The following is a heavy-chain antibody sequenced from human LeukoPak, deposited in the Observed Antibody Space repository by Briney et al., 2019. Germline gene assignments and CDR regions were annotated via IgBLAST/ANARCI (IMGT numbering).Heavy chain of an antibody. Sequence: GGSLRLSCAASGFTFSAYAMHWVRQAPGKGLEWVTVVLYDGTDEYYADSVKGRFSISRDNSKNTVYLHMNSLKTEDTAVYYCTRSNRESVRWLDPWGQGTLLTVSS. CDR3: TRSNRESVRWLDP. V-gene: IGHV3-30-3*01. CDR1: GFTFSAYA. J-gene: IGHJ5*02. D-gene: IGHD3-10*01. CDR2: VLYDGTDE.